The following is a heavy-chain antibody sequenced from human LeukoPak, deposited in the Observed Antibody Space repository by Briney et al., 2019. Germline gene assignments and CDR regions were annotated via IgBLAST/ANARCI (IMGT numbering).Heavy chain of an antibody. CDR1: GFTFSSYG. CDR2: IWYDGSNK. CDR3: AKLCSSTSCYQSGDAFDI. J-gene: IGHJ3*02. V-gene: IGHV3-33*06. Sequence: GRSLRLSCAASGFTFSSYGKHWVRQAPGKGLEWMAVIWYDGSNKYYADSVKGRFTISRDNSKNTLYLQMNSLRAEDTAVYYCAKLCSSTSCYQSGDAFDIWGQGTMVTVSS. D-gene: IGHD2-2*01.